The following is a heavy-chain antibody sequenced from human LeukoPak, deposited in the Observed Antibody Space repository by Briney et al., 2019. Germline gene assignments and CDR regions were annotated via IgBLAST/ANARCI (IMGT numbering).Heavy chain of an antibody. CDR1: GFTFSSYA. V-gene: IGHV3-30-3*01. CDR2: ISYDGSNK. CDR3: ARDRINYDILTGYWYFDL. J-gene: IGHJ2*01. Sequence: GGSLRLSCAASGFTFSSYAMHWVRQAPSKGLEWVAVISYDGSNKYYADSVKGRFTISRDNSKNTLYLQMNSLRAEDTAVYYGARDRINYDILTGYWYFDLWGRGTLVTVSS. D-gene: IGHD3-9*01.